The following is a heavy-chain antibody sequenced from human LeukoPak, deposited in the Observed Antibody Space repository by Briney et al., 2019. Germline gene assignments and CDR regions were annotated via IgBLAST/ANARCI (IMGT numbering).Heavy chain of an antibody. CDR3: ARDRWRGFDY. D-gene: IGHD3-3*01. J-gene: IGHJ4*02. CDR2: ISSSSSYI. CDR1: GFTFSSYA. Sequence: GGSLRLSCAAPGFTFSSYAMSWVRQAPGKGLEWVSSISSSSSYIYYADSVKGRFTISRDNAKNSLYLQMNSLRAEDTAVYYCARDRWRGFDYWGQGTLVTVSS. V-gene: IGHV3-21*01.